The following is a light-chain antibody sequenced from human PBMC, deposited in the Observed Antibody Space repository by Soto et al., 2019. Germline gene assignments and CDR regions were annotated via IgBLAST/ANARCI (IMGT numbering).Light chain of an antibody. CDR3: EQYNNWPQT. Sequence: EIVMTQSPATLSVSPGERATLSCRASQSVSRNLAWYQQKPGQAPRLFIYGAATGATVIPARFSGSGSGTEFTLTISSVQSEDFAVYYCEQYNNWPQTFGQGTKVEIK. CDR2: GAA. J-gene: IGKJ1*01. CDR1: QSVSRN. V-gene: IGKV3-15*01.